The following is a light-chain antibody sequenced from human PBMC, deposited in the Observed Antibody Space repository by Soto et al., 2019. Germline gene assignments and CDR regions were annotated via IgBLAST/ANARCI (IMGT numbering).Light chain of an antibody. V-gene: IGKV3-20*01. CDR1: QSFRSNY. CDR3: QQLNSYPFT. J-gene: IGKJ4*01. CDR2: GAS. Sequence: EILLTQSPGTLSFAPGERATLSCSASQSFRSNYLAWYQRKPGQAPRLLIYGASSRATGIPDRFSGSGSGTDFTLTISSLQPEDFATYYCQQLNSYPFTFGGGTKVDI.